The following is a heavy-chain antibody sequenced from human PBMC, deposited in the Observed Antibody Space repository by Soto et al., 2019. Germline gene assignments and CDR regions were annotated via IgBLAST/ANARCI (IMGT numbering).Heavy chain of an antibody. V-gene: IGHV5-51*01. D-gene: IGHD3-10*01. J-gene: IGHJ6*02. CDR3: ARHTDYYGSGSPRAPESYYYYYGMDF. CDR2: IYPSDSDT. Sequence: PGEYLKMSCNGSGYSFTIYCIGLVGQMPGKGLECMWIIYPSDSDTIDSPSFQGQVTISAYKSISTAYLQWSSLKASDTAMYYCARHTDYYGSGSPRAPESYYYYYGMDFCGQGTTVIFSS. CDR1: GYSFTIYC.